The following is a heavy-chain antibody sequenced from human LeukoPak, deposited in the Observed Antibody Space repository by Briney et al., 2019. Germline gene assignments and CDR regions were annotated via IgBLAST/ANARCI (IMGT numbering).Heavy chain of an antibody. CDR3: ARDREAPYDFWSGYLGGGNWFDP. J-gene: IGHJ5*02. CDR2: IYTSGRT. D-gene: IGHD3-3*01. CDR1: GGSISSGSYY. V-gene: IGHV4-61*02. Sequence: PSQTLSLTCTVSGGSISSGSYYWSWIRQPAGKGLEWIGRIYTSGRTNYNPSLKSRVTISVDTSKIQFSLKLSSVTAADTAVYYCARDREAPYDFWSGYLGGGNWFDPWGQGTLVTVSS.